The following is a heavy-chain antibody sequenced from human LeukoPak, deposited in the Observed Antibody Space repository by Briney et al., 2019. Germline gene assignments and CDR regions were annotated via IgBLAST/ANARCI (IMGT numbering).Heavy chain of an antibody. J-gene: IGHJ3*02. D-gene: IGHD3-10*01. Sequence: GGSLRLSCAASGFIFSSYEMNWVRQAPGKGLEWVSYITSSGGTIYYADSVKGRFTISRDNAKNSLYLQMNSLRAEDTAVYYCARASRGAFDIWGQGTMVTVSS. CDR1: GFIFSSYE. CDR2: ITSSGGTI. V-gene: IGHV3-48*03. CDR3: ARASRGAFDI.